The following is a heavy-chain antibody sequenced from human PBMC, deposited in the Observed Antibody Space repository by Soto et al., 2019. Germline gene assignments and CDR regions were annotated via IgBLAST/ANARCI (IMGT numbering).Heavy chain of an antibody. CDR2: IIPIPGTA. V-gene: IGHV1-69*01. J-gene: IGHJ6*02. CDR3: ARSQGSSTSLEIYYYYYYGMDV. D-gene: IGHD2-2*01. CDR1: GGTFGSYA. Sequence: QVQLVQSGAEVKKPGSSVKVYCKASGGTFGSYAISWVRQAPGQGREWMGGIIPIPGTANYAQKFQGRVTIAADESTSTAYMELSSLRSEDTAVYYCARSQGSSTSLEIYYYYYYGMDVWGQGTTVTVSS.